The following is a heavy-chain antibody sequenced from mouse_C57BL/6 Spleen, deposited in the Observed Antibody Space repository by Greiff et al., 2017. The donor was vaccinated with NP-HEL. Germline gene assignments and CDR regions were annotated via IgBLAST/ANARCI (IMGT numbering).Heavy chain of an antibody. V-gene: IGHV3-6*01. J-gene: IGHJ4*01. CDR3: ARGDYDEGPMDY. CDR2: ISYDGSN. D-gene: IGHD2-4*01. Sequence: ESGPGLVKPSQSLSLTCSVTGYSITSGYYWNWIRQFPGNKLEWMGYISYDGSNNYNPSLKNRISITRDTSKNQFFLKLNSVTTEDTATYYCARGDYDEGPMDYWGQGTSVTVSS. CDR1: GYSITSGYY.